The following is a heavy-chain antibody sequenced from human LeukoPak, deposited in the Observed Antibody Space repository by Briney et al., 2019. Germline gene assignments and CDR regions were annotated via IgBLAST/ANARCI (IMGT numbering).Heavy chain of an antibody. CDR1: DYTYTNYG. V-gene: IGHV1-18*01. Sequence: GASVKVSCKASDYTYTNYGISWVRQAPGQGLEWKGWISGYNGNTNYAQKFQARVTMTTDTSTTTAYMELRSLRSDDTAVYYCARDGTPGTTFRFDPWGQGTLVIVSS. CDR2: ISGYNGNT. D-gene: IGHD1-1*01. CDR3: ARDGTPGTTFRFDP. J-gene: IGHJ5*02.